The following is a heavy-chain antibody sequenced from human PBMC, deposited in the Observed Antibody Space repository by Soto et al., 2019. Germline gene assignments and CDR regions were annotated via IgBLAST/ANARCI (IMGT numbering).Heavy chain of an antibody. V-gene: IGHV3-23*01. CDR3: AYRTGFDY. CDR1: GFTFRTYY. Sequence: PGGSLSLSCAASGFTFRTYYMSWVRQAPWKGLEWVSTIAASGRNADYADSVKGRFTVSRDNSKSMLYLQMNSLIAEDTAVYYCAYRTGFDYWGQGALVTVSS. J-gene: IGHJ4*02. CDR2: IAASGRNA. D-gene: IGHD3-16*02.